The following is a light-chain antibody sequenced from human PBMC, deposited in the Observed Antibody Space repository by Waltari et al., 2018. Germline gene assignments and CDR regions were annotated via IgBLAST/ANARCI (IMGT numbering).Light chain of an antibody. J-gene: IGLJ2*01. CDR2: GNN. V-gene: IGLV1-44*01. CDR1: GSNIGTNT. Sequence: QSVLTQPPSASATAGQRVTISCSGSGSNIGTNTVNWYQQVPGTAPNLVIYGNNQRPPGVPDRISGSKSGTSGSLSIRWLRSEDEAYYYCSSWDGSLSGLVFGGGTRLTVL. CDR3: SSWDGSLSGLV.